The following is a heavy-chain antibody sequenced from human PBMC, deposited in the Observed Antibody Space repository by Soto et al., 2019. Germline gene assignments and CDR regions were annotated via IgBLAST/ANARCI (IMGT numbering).Heavy chain of an antibody. CDR3: ARDSVVRGVTYYYYGMTS. CDR1: GGSISSGGYY. Sequence: QVQLQESGPGLVKPSQTLSLTCTVSGGSISSGGYYWSWIRQHPGKGLEWIGYIYYSGSTYYNPSLKSRVTISVDTSKNQFSLKLSSVTAADTAVYYCARDSVVRGVTYYYYGMTSGAKGPRSPSP. CDR2: IYYSGST. D-gene: IGHD3-10*01. J-gene: IGHJ6*02. V-gene: IGHV4-31*03.